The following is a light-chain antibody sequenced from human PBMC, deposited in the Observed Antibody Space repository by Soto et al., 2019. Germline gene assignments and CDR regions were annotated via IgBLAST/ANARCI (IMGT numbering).Light chain of an antibody. Sequence: EIVMTQSPGTLSVSPGERVTLSCRASQSVRNNLAWYQQKPGQGPRLLIYDASTRATGIPARFSGSGSGTEFTLTISSLQSEDFAVYDCQQCNDWPWTFGQGTKVEIK. CDR3: QQCNDWPWT. J-gene: IGKJ1*01. V-gene: IGKV3-15*01. CDR2: DAS. CDR1: QSVRNN.